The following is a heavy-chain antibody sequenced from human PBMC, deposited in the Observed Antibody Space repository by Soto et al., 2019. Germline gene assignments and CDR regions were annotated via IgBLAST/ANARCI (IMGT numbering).Heavy chain of an antibody. CDR3: ARGPRYYYDSSGYWTFDY. CDR2: INPSGGST. CDR1: GYTFTSYY. D-gene: IGHD3-22*01. V-gene: IGHV1-46*01. J-gene: IGHJ4*02. Sequence: ASVKVSCKASGYTFTSYYMHWVRQAPGQGLEWMGIINPSGGSTSYAQKFQGRVTMTRDTSTSTVYMELSSLRSEDTAVYYCARGPRYYYDSSGYWTFDYWGQGTLVTAPQ.